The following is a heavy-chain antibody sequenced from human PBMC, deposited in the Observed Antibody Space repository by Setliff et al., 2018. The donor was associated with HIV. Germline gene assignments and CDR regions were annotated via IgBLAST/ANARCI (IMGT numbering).Heavy chain of an antibody. CDR2: IYHTGST. V-gene: IGHV4-38-2*02. D-gene: IGHD6-13*01. CDR3: ARDARATAGGIEDLDL. J-gene: IGHJ5*02. CDR1: GYSISRGYY. Sequence: CGVSGYSISRGYYWGWVRQPPGKGLEWIGSIYHTGSTYYNPSLKSRVTVSVDTSKNQFSLKVRSVTAADAAVYYCARDARATAGGIEDLDLWGQGTLVTVSS.